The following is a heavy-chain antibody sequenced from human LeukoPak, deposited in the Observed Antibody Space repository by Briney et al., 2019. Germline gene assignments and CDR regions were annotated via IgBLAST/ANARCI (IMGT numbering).Heavy chain of an antibody. Sequence: ASVKVSCKASGYTFTSYYMHWVRQAPGQGLEWMGIINPSGGSTSYAQKFQGRVTMTRDTSTSTVYMELSSLRSEDTAVYYCARWGRSSGYCSSTSCYTIDYWGQGTLVTVSS. V-gene: IGHV1-46*01. CDR3: ARWGRSSGYCSSTSCYTIDY. CDR1: GYTFTSYY. CDR2: INPSGGST. D-gene: IGHD2-2*02. J-gene: IGHJ4*02.